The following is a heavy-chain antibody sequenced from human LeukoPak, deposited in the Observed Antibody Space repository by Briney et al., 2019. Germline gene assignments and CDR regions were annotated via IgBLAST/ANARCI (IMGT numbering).Heavy chain of an antibody. D-gene: IGHD3-10*01. V-gene: IGHV4-39*07. Sequence: SETLSLTCTVSGGSISSTNYYWGWIRQPPGKGLEWIGSIYNSGSTYYNPSLKSRVIVSLDTSKNQFSLRLTSVTAADTAVYYCARDTGQYAPGTPGFTRFDPWGQGTLVTVSS. J-gene: IGHJ5*02. CDR2: IYNSGST. CDR3: ARDTGQYAPGTPGFTRFDP. CDR1: GGSISSTNYY.